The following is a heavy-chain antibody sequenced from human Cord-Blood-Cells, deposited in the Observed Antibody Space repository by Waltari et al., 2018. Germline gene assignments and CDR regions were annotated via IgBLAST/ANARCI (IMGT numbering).Heavy chain of an antibody. CDR2: IKQNGSEK. D-gene: IGHD5-18*01. CDR3: ARAPYVDTAMADY. V-gene: IGHV3-7*01. J-gene: IGHJ4*02. CDR1: GFTFSSYW. Sequence: EVQLVESGGGLVQPGGSLRLSCAASGFTFSSYWMSWVRQAPGKGLEWVANIKQNGSEKYYVDSVKGRFTISRDNAKNSLYLQMNSLRAEDTAVYYCARAPYVDTAMADYWGQGTLVTVSS.